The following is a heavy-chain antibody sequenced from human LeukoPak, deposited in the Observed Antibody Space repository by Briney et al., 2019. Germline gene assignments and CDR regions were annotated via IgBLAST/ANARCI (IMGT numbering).Heavy chain of an antibody. CDR1: GGSISSYY. CDR2: IYYSGST. CDR3: ARGGWEPPPHYFDY. J-gene: IGHJ4*02. V-gene: IGHV4-59*01. Sequence: SETLSLTCTVSGGSISSYYWSWIRQPPGKGLKWIGYIYYSGSTNYNPSLKSRVTISVDTSKNQFSLKLSSVTAADTAVYYCARGGWEPPPHYFDYWGQGTLVTVSS. D-gene: IGHD1-26*01.